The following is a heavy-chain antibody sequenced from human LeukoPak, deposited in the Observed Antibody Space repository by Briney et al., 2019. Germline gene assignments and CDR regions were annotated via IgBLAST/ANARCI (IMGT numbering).Heavy chain of an antibody. J-gene: IGHJ4*02. D-gene: IGHD3-10*01. CDR2: INHSGST. CDR3: ARAWYYYGSGSYFSGNLDY. CDR1: GGSFSGYC. Sequence: SETLSLTCAVYGGSFSGYCWSWIRQPPGKGLEWIGEINHSGSTNYNPSLKSRVTISVDTSKNQFSLKLSSVTAADTAVYYCARAWYYYGSGSYFSGNLDYWGQGTLVTVSS. V-gene: IGHV4-34*01.